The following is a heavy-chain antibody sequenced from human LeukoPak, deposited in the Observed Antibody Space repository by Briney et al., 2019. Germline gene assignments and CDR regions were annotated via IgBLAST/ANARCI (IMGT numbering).Heavy chain of an antibody. CDR1: GFTFSQYS. J-gene: IGHJ5*02. CDR3: ARDAGNSGYGCDL. V-gene: IGHV3-48*01. D-gene: IGHD5-12*01. CDR2: LRYTGET. Sequence: PGGSLRLSCAAPGFTFSQYSINWVRQAPGKGLEWVSHLRYTGETFYADSVKGRFTISRDNVRNSLYLQMNSLRAEDTAMYYCARDAGNSGYGCDLWGQGTLVTVSS.